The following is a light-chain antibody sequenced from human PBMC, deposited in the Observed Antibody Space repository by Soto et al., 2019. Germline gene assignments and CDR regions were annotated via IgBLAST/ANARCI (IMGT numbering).Light chain of an antibody. CDR3: AACDDSLNGPYVV. CDR2: SNN. J-gene: IGLJ2*01. CDR1: SSNIGSNT. V-gene: IGLV1-44*01. Sequence: QSVLTQPPSASGTPGQRVTISCSGSSSNIGSNTVNWYQQLPGTAPKLLIYSNNQRPSGVPDRFSGSKSGTSASLAIRGLQSEDEADYYCAACDDSLNGPYVVFGGGTKLTVL.